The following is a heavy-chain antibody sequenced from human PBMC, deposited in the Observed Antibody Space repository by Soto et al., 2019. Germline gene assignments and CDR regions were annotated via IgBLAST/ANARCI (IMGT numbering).Heavy chain of an antibody. V-gene: IGHV5-51*01. CDR3: ARLGIAAAGETSWFDP. CDR1: GYSFTSYW. D-gene: IGHD6-13*01. J-gene: IGHJ5*02. CDR2: IYPGDSDT. Sequence: GESLKISCKVSGYSFTSYWIGWVRQRPGKGLEWMGIIYPGDSDTRYSPSFQGQVTISADKSISTAYLQWSSLKASDTAMYYCARLGIAAAGETSWFDPWGQGTLVTVSS.